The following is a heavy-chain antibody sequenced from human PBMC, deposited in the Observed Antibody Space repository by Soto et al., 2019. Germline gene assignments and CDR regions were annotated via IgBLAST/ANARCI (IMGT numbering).Heavy chain of an antibody. D-gene: IGHD1-26*01. CDR2: ISYTGDT. J-gene: IGHJ4*02. CDR3: ARSVVGAAVAL. CDR1: YESVGSHSYF. Sequence: LVTMPDPYMVSYESVGSHSYFRTRIRQPPGKGLEWIASISYTGDTNYKPSLKSRVTISVDTSRNQFSLTLTSVTAADSAVYFCARSVVGAAVALWGQGSLVTVFS. V-gene: IGHV4-61*01.